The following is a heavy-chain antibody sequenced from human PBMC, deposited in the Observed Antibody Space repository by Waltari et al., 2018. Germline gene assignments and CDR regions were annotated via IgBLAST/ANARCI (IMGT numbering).Heavy chain of an antibody. CDR2: STYDGGSK. V-gene: IGHV3-30*03. D-gene: IGHD2-15*01. Sequence: QVRLAESGGGMVQSGGSLRLSCEASGFTFSRHGLHWVRQAPGKGLEWVAVSTYDGGSKFYSDSLKGRFTISRDNSKDVLFLDMNNLRRDDTAVYFCARGSAGKPLDNWGQGALVTVSS. CDR3: ARGSAGKPLDN. J-gene: IGHJ4*02. CDR1: GFTFSRHG.